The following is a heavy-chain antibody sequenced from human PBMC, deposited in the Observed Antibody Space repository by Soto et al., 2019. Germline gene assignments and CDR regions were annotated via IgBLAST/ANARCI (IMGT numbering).Heavy chain of an antibody. Sequence: QVQLQESGPGLVEPSGTLSLTCAVSGGSVSSTNWWSWVRQRPGKGLEWIGEIYHSGSTYYNPSLKSGVTISVDKSKNQFSLRLSSVTAADTAVYFCARDRAVSARGAFDYWGQGTLVTVSS. CDR2: IYHSGST. J-gene: IGHJ4*02. CDR3: ARDRAVSARGAFDY. CDR1: GGSVSSTNW. D-gene: IGHD6-19*01. V-gene: IGHV4-4*02.